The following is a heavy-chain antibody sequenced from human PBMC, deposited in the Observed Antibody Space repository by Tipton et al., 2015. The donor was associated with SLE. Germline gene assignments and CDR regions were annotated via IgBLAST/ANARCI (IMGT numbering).Heavy chain of an antibody. D-gene: IGHD1-20*01. CDR1: GGSISSSSYY. V-gene: IGHV4-39*01. Sequence: TLSLTCTVSGGSISSSSYYWGWIRQPPGKGLEWIGTIYYNGRTYYYPSLKSRVTISGDTSKNQFSLKLNSVTAADTAVYYCARHNWNWYYFDYWGQGTLVTVSS. J-gene: IGHJ4*02. CDR3: ARHNWNWYYFDY. CDR2: IYYNGRT.